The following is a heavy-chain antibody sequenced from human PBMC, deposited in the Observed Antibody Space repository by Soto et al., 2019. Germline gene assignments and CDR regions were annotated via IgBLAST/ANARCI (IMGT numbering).Heavy chain of an antibody. Sequence: QVQLVESGGGVVQPGRSLRPSCAASGFTFSSYGMHWVRQAPGKGLEWVAVISYDGSNKYYADSVKGRFTISRDNSKNTLYLQMNSLRAEDTAVYYCAKGLEWLGYYYGMDVWGQGTTVTVSS. J-gene: IGHJ6*02. D-gene: IGHD3-3*01. CDR2: ISYDGSNK. V-gene: IGHV3-30*18. CDR1: GFTFSSYG. CDR3: AKGLEWLGYYYGMDV.